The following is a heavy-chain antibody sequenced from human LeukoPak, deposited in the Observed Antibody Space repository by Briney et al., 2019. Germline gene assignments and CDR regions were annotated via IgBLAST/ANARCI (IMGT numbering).Heavy chain of an antibody. J-gene: IGHJ6*02. D-gene: IGHD5-18*01. Sequence: PSETLSLTCTVSGGSISSHFWTWIRQPPGKGLEWIGNIYYSGSTNYNPSLKSRVTISVDTSKNQFSLKLSSVTAADTAVYYCARVDTAMNEPPSYYYGMDVWGQGTTVTVSS. V-gene: IGHV4-59*11. CDR3: ARVDTAMNEPPSYYYGMDV. CDR2: IYYSGST. CDR1: GGSISSHF.